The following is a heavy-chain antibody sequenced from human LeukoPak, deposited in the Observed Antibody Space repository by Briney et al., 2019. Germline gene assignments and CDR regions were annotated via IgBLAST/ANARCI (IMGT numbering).Heavy chain of an antibody. J-gene: IGHJ4*02. CDR1: GFTFSSYA. D-gene: IGHD6-13*01. V-gene: IGHV3-30-3*01. CDR3: ARGYAAAGWYYFDY. CDR2: ISYDGSNK. Sequence: PGGSLRLSCAASGFTFSSYAMHWVRKAPGKGLEWVAVISYDGSNKYYADSVKGRFTISRDNSKNTLYLQMNSLRAEDTAVYYCARGYAAAGWYYFDYWGQGTLVTVSS.